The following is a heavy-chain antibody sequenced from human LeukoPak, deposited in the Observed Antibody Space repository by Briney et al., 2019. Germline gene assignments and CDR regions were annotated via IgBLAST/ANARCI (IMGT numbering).Heavy chain of an antibody. CDR2: IRYDGTNK. CDR3: ATERPDTSGSKIDY. CDR1: GFIFSNYA. D-gene: IGHD3-22*01. V-gene: IGHV3-30*02. J-gene: IGHJ4*02. Sequence: GGSLRLSCAASGFIFSNYAMHWVRQAPGKGPEWVAFIRYDGTNKYYADSVKGRFTISRDNSKNTLYLQVNSLGAEDTAVYYCATERPDTSGSKIDYWGQGTLVIVSS.